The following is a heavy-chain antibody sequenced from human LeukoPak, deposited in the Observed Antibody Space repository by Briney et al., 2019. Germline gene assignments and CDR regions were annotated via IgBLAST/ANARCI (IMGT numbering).Heavy chain of an antibody. J-gene: IGHJ3*02. CDR3: AKPSPSLYGSGDI. D-gene: IGHD3-10*01. Sequence: GGSLRLSRAASGFTVSSNYMSWVRQAPGKGLEWVSVVYSGGSTYYADSVKGRFTISRDNSKNTLYLQMNSLRAEDTAVYYCAKPSPSLYGSGDIWGQGTMVTVSS. CDR1: GFTVSSNY. CDR2: VYSGGST. V-gene: IGHV3-53*01.